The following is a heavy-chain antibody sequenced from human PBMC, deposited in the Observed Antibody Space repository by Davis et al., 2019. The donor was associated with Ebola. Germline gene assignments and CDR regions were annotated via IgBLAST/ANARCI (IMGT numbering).Heavy chain of an antibody. CDR1: GYTFTGYY. D-gene: IGHD3-3*01. CDR2: INPNSGGT. CDR3: ARDSGVVVGRYYGMDV. J-gene: IGHJ6*02. V-gene: IGHV1-2*02. Sequence: ASVKVSCKASGYTFTGYYMHWVRQAPGQGLEWMGWINPNSGGTNYAQKFQGRVTMTRDTSISTAYMELSRLRSDDTAVYYCARDSGVVVGRYYGMDVWGQGTTVTVSS.